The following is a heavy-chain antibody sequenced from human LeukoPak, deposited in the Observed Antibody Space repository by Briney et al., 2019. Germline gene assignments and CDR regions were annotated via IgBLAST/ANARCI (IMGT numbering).Heavy chain of an antibody. D-gene: IGHD6-19*01. J-gene: IGHJ5*02. V-gene: IGHV3-21*01. CDR2: ISSSSSYI. CDR1: GFTFSSYS. CDR3: ARQYSSGWYEGLGWLDP. Sequence: GGSLRLSCAASGFTFSSYSMNWVRQAPGKGLEWVSSISSSSSYIYYADSVKGRFTISRDNAKNSLCLQMNSLRAEDTAVYYCARQYSSGWYEGLGWLDPWGQGTLVTVSS.